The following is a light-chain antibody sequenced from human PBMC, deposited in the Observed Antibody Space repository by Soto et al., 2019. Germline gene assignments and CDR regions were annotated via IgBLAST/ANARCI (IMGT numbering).Light chain of an antibody. CDR1: QSVSSN. Sequence: EILMTQSPATLSASPGERVTLSCRASQSVSSNLAWYQQKPGQAPRLLIYGASTMDTGIPSRFSGSGSGTEFTLTISSLQSEDFAVYYCQHYNNWPPWTFGQGTKVEIK. CDR3: QHYNNWPPWT. V-gene: IGKV3-15*01. J-gene: IGKJ1*01. CDR2: GAS.